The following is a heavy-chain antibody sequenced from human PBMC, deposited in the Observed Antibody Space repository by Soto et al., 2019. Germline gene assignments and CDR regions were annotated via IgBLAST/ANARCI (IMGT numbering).Heavy chain of an antibody. J-gene: IGHJ6*02. CDR2: IYPGDSDT. CDR3: ARRGPSWDYYYGMDV. D-gene: IGHD6-13*01. Sequence: GESVKISCKGSGYSFTSYWIGWVRQMPGKGLEWMGIIYPGDSDTRYSPSFQGQVTISADKSISTAYLQWSSLKASDTAMYYCARRGPSWDYYYGMDVWGQGTTVTVSS. CDR1: GYSFTSYW. V-gene: IGHV5-51*01.